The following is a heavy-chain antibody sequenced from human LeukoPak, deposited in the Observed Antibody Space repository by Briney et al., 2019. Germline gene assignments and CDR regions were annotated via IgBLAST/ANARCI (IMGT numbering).Heavy chain of an antibody. J-gene: IGHJ3*02. CDR1: AFTVSTNY. CDR2: IYSGGRT. CDR3: ARDRDDYGDPDAFDM. D-gene: IGHD4-17*01. V-gene: IGHV3-53*01. Sequence: GGSLRLSCAASAFTVSTNYMSWVRQAPGKGLEWVSAIYSGGRTNYADSVKGRFTISRHNSKNTVHLQMNSLRADDTAVYYCARDRDDYGDPDAFDMWGQGTMVTVSS.